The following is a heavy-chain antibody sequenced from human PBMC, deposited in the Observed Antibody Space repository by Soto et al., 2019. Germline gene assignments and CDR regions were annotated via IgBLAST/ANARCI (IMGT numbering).Heavy chain of an antibody. CDR3: ARDSSGYYIDAFDI. CDR2: IWYDGSNK. J-gene: IGHJ3*02. Sequence: ESGGGVVQPGRSLRLSCAASGFTFSSYGMHWVRQAPGKGLEWVAVIWYDGSNKYYADSVKGRFTISRDNSKNTLYLQMNSLRAEDTAVYYCARDSSGYYIDAFDIWGQGTMVTVSS. CDR1: GFTFSSYG. V-gene: IGHV3-33*01. D-gene: IGHD3-22*01.